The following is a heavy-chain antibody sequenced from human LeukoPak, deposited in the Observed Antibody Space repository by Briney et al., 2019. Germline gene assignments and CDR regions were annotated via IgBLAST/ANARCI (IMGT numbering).Heavy chain of an antibody. CDR3: ARVLGPVDP. CDR1: GGSFSGYY. V-gene: IGHV4-34*01. CDR2: INHSGST. Sequence: PSEILSLTCAVYGGSFSGYYWSWIRQPPGKGLEWIGEINHSGSTNYNPSLKSRVTISVDTSKNQFSLKLSSVTAADTAVYYCARVLGPVDPWGQGTLVTVSS. J-gene: IGHJ5*02. D-gene: IGHD2/OR15-2a*01.